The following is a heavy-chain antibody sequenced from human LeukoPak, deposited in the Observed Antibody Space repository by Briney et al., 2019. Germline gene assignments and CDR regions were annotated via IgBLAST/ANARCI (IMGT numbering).Heavy chain of an antibody. J-gene: IGHJ4*02. CDR2: IWHDGSNK. CDR1: GSSFSTYG. D-gene: IGHD3-16*01. CDR3: AGDTPPGGDYYFEY. V-gene: IGHV3-33*01. Sequence: GGSLRLSCAASGSSFSTYGMHWVRQAPGKGLEWLALIWHDGSNKYYADSVKGRFTISRDNSKNTLYLQLNNLRAEDTGVYYCAGDTPPGGDYYFEYWGQGTLVTVSS.